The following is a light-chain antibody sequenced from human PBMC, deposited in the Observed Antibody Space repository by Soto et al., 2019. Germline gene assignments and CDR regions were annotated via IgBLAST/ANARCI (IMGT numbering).Light chain of an antibody. CDR2: AAS. Sequence: DIQMTQFPSSLSASVGDRITITCRASQTIRNYLNWFQQKPGKAPQLLIYAASSLQTGVPSRFTGSVSGAEFTLTISSLQPEDTATYYCQQTYHVPQTYGQGTKVEIK. V-gene: IGKV1-39*01. CDR1: QTIRNY. J-gene: IGKJ1*01. CDR3: QQTYHVPQT.